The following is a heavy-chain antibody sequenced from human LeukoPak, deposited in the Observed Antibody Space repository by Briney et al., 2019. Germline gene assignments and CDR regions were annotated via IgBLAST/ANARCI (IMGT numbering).Heavy chain of an antibody. CDR2: IKQNGSEK. Sequence: GGSLRLSCAASGFTFSSYWMSWVRQAPGKGLEWVANIKQNGSEKYYVDSVEGRFTISRDNHKNSLFLQMTSLRAEDTAVYYCARVGGRYSPLGYWGQGTLVTVSS. CDR1: GFTFSSYW. J-gene: IGHJ4*02. CDR3: ARVGGRYSPLGY. V-gene: IGHV3-7*01. D-gene: IGHD3-16*02.